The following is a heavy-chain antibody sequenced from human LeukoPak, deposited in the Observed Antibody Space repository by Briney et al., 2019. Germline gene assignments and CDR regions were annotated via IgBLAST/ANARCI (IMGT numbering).Heavy chain of an antibody. J-gene: IGHJ6*03. CDR3: ARDWGVGGRPGYMDV. CDR1: GGSISSYY. Sequence: SETLSLTCTVSGGSISSYYWSWIRQPPGKGLEWIGYIYYSGSTNYNPSLKSRVTILVDTSKNQVSLKLSSVTAADTAVYFCARDWGVGGRPGYMDVRGKGTTVTVSS. CDR2: IYYSGST. V-gene: IGHV4-59*01. D-gene: IGHD6-6*01.